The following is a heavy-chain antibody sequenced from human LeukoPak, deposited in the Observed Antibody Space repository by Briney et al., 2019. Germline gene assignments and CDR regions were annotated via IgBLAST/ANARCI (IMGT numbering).Heavy chain of an antibody. J-gene: IGHJ5*02. V-gene: IGHV4-59*01. CDR1: GGSISSYY. CDR3: ARDYYDSSGYYFNWFDP. D-gene: IGHD3-22*01. Sequence: PSETLSLTYTVSGGSISSYYWSWIRQPPGKGLEWMGYIYYSGSTNYNPSLKSRVTISVDTSKNQFSLKLSSVTAADTAVYYCARDYYDSSGYYFNWFDPWGQGTLVTVSS. CDR2: IYYSGST.